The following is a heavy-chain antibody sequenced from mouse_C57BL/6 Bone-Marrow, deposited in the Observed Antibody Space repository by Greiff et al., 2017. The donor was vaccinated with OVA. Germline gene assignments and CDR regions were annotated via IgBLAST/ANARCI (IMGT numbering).Heavy chain of an antibody. D-gene: IGHD1-1*01. CDR2: IDPNSGGT. V-gene: IGHV1-72*01. CDR3: ASFITTVVATDWYFDV. J-gene: IGHJ1*03. CDR1: GYTFTSYW. Sequence: VQLQQPGAELVKPGASVKLSCKASGYTFTSYWMHWVKQRPGRGLEWIGRIDPNSGGTKYNEKFKSKATLTVDKPSSTAYMQLSSLTSEDSAVYYCASFITTVVATDWYFDVWGTGTTVTVSS.